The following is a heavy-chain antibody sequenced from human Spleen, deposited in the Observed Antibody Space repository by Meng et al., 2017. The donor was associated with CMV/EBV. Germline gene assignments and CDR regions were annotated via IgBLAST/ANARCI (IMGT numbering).Heavy chain of an antibody. CDR2: IIPILGIA. CDR1: GGTFSSYA. D-gene: IGHD3-16*01. CDR3: ARGRGRVGHNWFDT. V-gene: IGHV1-69*10. J-gene: IGHJ5*02. Sequence: SVKVSCKASGGTFSSYAISWVRQAPGQGLEWMGGIIPILGIANYAQKFQGRVTITADKSTSTAYMELSSLRSEDTAVYYCARGRGRVGHNWFDTWGQGTLVTVSS.